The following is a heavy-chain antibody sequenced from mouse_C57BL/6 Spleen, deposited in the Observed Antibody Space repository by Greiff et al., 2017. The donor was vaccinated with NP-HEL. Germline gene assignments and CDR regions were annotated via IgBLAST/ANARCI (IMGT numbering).Heavy chain of an antibody. D-gene: IGHD2-4*01. CDR1: GYSITSGYY. Sequence: EVQLQQSGPGLVKPSQSLSLTCSVTGYSITSGYYWNWIRQFPGNKLEWMGYISYDGSNNYNPSLKNRISITRDTSKNQFFLKLNSGTTEDTATYYCARETYDYDGRRFAYWGQGTLVTVSA. V-gene: IGHV3-6*01. J-gene: IGHJ3*01. CDR2: ISYDGSN. CDR3: ARETYDYDGRRFAY.